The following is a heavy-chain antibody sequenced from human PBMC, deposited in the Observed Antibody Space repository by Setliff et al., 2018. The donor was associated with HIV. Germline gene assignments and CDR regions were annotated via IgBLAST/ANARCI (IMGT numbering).Heavy chain of an antibody. CDR1: GYTFTSYG. J-gene: IGHJ4*02. Sequence: ASVKVSCKASGYTFTSYGISWVRQAPGQGLEWMGWISAYNGNTNYAQKLQGRVTMTTDTSTSTACVELRSLRSDDTAVYYCARTRVADYVWGSYRQPIDYWGQGTLVTVSS. D-gene: IGHD3-16*02. CDR2: ISAYNGNT. CDR3: ARTRVADYVWGSYRQPIDY. V-gene: IGHV1-18*01.